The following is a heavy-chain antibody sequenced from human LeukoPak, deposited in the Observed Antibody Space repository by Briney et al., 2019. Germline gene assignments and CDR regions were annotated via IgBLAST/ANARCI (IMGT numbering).Heavy chain of an antibody. V-gene: IGHV3-23*01. D-gene: IGHD6-13*01. CDR3: AKDRRYSSSWYTQPGLGY. CDR2: ISGSGGST. CDR1: GFTFSSYA. J-gene: IGHJ4*02. Sequence: GGSLRLSCAASGFTFSSYAMSWVRQAPGKGLEWVSAISGSGGSTYYADSVKGRFTISRDNSKNTLYLQMNSLRAEDTAVYYCAKDRRYSSSWYTQPGLGYWGQGTLVTVSS.